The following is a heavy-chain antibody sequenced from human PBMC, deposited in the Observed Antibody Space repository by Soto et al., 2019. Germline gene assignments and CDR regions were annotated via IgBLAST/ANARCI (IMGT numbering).Heavy chain of an antibody. CDR2: ISASGGGT. Sequence: EVQLLESGGGSVQPGGSLRLSCAVSGFTFSSFSMSWVRQAPGQGLEWVSSISASGGGTNYADSVKGRFTISRDNSKNTLFLQMNSLRAEDTAVYYCAKGGYGDYRYFDLWGRGTLVTVSS. CDR1: GFTFSSFS. D-gene: IGHD4-17*01. CDR3: AKGGYGDYRYFDL. J-gene: IGHJ2*01. V-gene: IGHV3-23*01.